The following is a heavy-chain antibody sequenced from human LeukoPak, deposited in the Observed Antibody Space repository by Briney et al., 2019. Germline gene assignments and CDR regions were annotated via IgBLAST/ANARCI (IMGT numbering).Heavy chain of an antibody. CDR2: IIPIFGTA. V-gene: IGHV1-69*13. Sequence: SVKVSCKASGGTFSRYGITWVRQAPGQWLEWMGGIIPIFGTANYAQKFQGRVTITADESTSTAYMELSSLRSEDTAVYYCARGYCINGVCDRGDYWGQGTLVTVSS. J-gene: IGHJ4*02. CDR1: GGTFSRYG. CDR3: ARGYCINGVCDRGDY. D-gene: IGHD2-8*01.